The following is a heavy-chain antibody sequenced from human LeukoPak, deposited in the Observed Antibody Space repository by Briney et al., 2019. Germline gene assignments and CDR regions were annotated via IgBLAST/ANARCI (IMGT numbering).Heavy chain of an antibody. Sequence: GGSLRLSCVVSGFTFSTYWMSWVRQAPGKGLECVATIKQDGSVKNYGDSVQGRFTISRDNAKNSLYLQMNSLRAEDTAVYYCARGSLRAVVVPAAEYYFDYWGQGTLVTVS. V-gene: IGHV3-7*01. CDR1: GFTFSTYW. CDR2: IKQDGSVK. J-gene: IGHJ4*02. CDR3: ARGSLRAVVVPAAEYYFDY. D-gene: IGHD2-2*01.